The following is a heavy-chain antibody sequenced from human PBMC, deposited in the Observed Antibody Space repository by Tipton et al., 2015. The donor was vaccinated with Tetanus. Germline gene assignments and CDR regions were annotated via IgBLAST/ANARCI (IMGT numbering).Heavy chain of an antibody. J-gene: IGHJ4*02. CDR3: ARAEAAWFYYGSGRD. D-gene: IGHD3-10*01. CDR2: ISGSGGST. Sequence: GSLRLSCAASGFTFSSYAMSWVRQAPGKGLEWVSAISGSGGSTYYADSVKGRFTISRDNAKNSLYLQMNSLRAEDTALYYCARAEAAWFYYGSGRDWGQGTLVTVSS. CDR1: GFTFSSYA. V-gene: IGHV3-23*01.